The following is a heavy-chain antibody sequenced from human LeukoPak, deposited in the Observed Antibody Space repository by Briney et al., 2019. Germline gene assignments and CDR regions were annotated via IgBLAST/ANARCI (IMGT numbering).Heavy chain of an antibody. V-gene: IGHV4-59*01. D-gene: IGHD3-10*01. J-gene: IGHJ6*02. CDR2: IYNSGST. CDR3: ARDRGTMVRYYYGMDV. CDR1: GGSLSGNY. Sequence: PSETLSLTCTVSGGSLSGNYWSWIRQPPGKGLEWIGYIYNSGSTNYNPSLKSRVTISVDTPKSAFSLKLSSVTAADTAVYYCARDRGTMVRYYYGMDVWGQGTTVTVSS.